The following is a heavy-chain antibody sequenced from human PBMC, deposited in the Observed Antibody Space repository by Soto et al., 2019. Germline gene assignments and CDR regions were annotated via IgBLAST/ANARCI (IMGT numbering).Heavy chain of an antibody. J-gene: IGHJ6*02. CDR1: GYTFTSYG. CDR3: ARDFTAYSSKGLYYYYYGMDV. V-gene: IGHV1-18*01. D-gene: IGHD6-19*01. Sequence: QVQLVQSGAEVKKPGASVKVSCKASGYTFTSYGISWVRQAPGQGLEWMGWISAYNGNTNYAQKLQGRVTMTTDTSTSTAYMELRSLRSDDTAVYYCARDFTAYSSKGLYYYYYGMDVWGQGTTVTVSS. CDR2: ISAYNGNT.